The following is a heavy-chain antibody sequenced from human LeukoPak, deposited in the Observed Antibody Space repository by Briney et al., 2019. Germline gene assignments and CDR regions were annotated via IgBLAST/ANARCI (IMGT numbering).Heavy chain of an antibody. V-gene: IGHV3-64*01. CDR1: GFTFSSYA. CDR2: IRSSGDTT. D-gene: IGHD4/OR15-4a*01. Sequence: QPGGSLRLSCAASGFTFSSYAMLWVRQAPGKGLEYVSLIRSSGDTTYYANSVKGRFTISRDNSKNTLYLQVGSLRAEDMAVYYCARADYGANSPYYFDQWGQGTLVTVSS. CDR3: ARADYGANSPYYFDQ. J-gene: IGHJ4*02.